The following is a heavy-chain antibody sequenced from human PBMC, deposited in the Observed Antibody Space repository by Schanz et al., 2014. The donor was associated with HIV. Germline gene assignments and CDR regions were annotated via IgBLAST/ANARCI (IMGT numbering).Heavy chain of an antibody. Sequence: VQLVESGGCVVQPGGSLRLSCAASGFTFRNYAMSWVRQAPGKGLEWVSVVYIGDSTFYANSVKGRFTISRDNAKNSLYLQMNSLRAEDTAVYYCARVPYSGSYEYYFDYWGQGTLVTVSS. D-gene: IGHD1-26*01. CDR3: ARVPYSGSYEYYFDY. CDR1: GFTFRNYA. CDR2: VYIGDST. V-gene: IGHV3-66*01. J-gene: IGHJ4*02.